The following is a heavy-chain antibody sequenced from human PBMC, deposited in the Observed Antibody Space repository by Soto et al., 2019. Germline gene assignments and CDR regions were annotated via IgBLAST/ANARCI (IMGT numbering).Heavy chain of an antibody. CDR1: GGPFSMFT. CDR2: IIPRFGTR. D-gene: IGHD3-22*01. CDR3: ARGRGLYNSGRSQLDY. V-gene: IGHV1-69*01. Sequence: QVQLVQSGAEVKKPGSSVRVSCKASGGPFSMFTFNWVRQAPGQGLEWMGGIIPRFGTRNYAPTLQGRVSITADGSTNTAYMELRSLRSEDTAVYYCARGRGLYNSGRSQLDYWGQGTLVTVSS. J-gene: IGHJ4*02.